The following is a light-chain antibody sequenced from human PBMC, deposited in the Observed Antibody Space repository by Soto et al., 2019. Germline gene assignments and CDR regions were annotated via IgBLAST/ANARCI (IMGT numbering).Light chain of an antibody. J-gene: IGKJ1*01. CDR3: QQFNNYSGA. Sequence: GDRVTITFPASQSISDRLAWYQRKPGKAPKLLIYNASTLKSGVPSRFSGSGSGTEFTLTISSLQPDDFATYYCQQFNNYSGAFGQGAKVDIK. CDR2: NAS. CDR1: QSISDR. V-gene: IGKV1-5*01.